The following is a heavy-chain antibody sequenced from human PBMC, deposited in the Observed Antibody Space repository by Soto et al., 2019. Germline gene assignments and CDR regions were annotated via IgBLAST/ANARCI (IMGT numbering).Heavy chain of an antibody. V-gene: IGHV1-69*13. Sequence: ASVKVSCKASGGTFSSYAISWVRQAPGQGLEWMGGIIPIFGTANYAQKFQGRVTITADESTSTAYMELSSLRSEDTAVYYCATSPHTMVRGVISLWSIDYWGQGTLVTVSS. CDR2: IIPIFGTA. D-gene: IGHD3-10*01. CDR1: GGTFSSYA. CDR3: ATSPHTMVRGVISLWSIDY. J-gene: IGHJ4*02.